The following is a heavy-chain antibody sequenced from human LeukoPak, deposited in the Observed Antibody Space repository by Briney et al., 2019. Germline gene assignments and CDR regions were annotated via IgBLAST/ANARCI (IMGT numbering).Heavy chain of an antibody. Sequence: GGSLRLSCAASGFTFSSYDMHWVRQATGKRLEWVSAIGTAGDTYYPGSVKGRFTISRENAKNSLYLQMNSLRAGDTAVYYCARGILNPYYYFDYWGQGTLVTVSS. CDR1: GFTFSSYD. V-gene: IGHV3-13*01. J-gene: IGHJ4*02. CDR3: ARGILNPYYYFDY. CDR2: IGTAGDT. D-gene: IGHD2-21*01.